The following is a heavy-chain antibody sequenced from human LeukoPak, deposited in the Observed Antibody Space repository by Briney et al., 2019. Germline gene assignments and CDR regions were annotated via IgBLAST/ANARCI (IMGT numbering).Heavy chain of an antibody. V-gene: IGHV3-7*01. CDR1: GFTFSSYW. CDR2: MNPDGNEK. J-gene: IGHJ4*02. CDR3: ARDRALYDSRRGYYYTEDDY. D-gene: IGHD3-22*01. Sequence: SGGSLRLSCAASGFTFSSYWMSWVRQAPGKGLEWVANMNPDGNEKYFLDSVKGRFSISRDNAKSSLYLQMNSLRGDDTAVYYCARDRALYDSRRGYYYTEDDYWGQGTLVTVSS.